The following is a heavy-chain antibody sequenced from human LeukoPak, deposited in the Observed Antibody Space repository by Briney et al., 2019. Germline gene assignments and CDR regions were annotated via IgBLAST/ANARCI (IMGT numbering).Heavy chain of an antibody. Sequence: GGSLRLSCAASGFTFSSYSMNWVRQAPGKGLVWVSRISSDGSITGYADSVKGRFTISRDNAKNTLYLQMNSLRAEDTAVYYCARDKDGSGITYYFDYWGQGTLVTVSS. CDR3: ARDKDGSGITYYFDY. CDR1: GFTFSSYS. D-gene: IGHD3-10*01. J-gene: IGHJ4*02. CDR2: ISSDGSIT. V-gene: IGHV3-74*01.